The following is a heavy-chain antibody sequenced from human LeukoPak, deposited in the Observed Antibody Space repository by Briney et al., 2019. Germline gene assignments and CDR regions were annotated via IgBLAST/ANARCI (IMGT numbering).Heavy chain of an antibody. D-gene: IGHD3-3*01. CDR2: INTDGSST. CDR3: ARDRDFWSYGGAFDI. Sequence: GSLRLSCAASGFTFSSYWMHWVRQAPGKGLVWVSRINTDGSSTSYADSVKGRFTISRDNAKNTLYLQMNSLRAEDTAVYYCARDRDFWSYGGAFDIWGQGTMVTVSS. V-gene: IGHV3-74*01. CDR1: GFTFSSYW. J-gene: IGHJ3*02.